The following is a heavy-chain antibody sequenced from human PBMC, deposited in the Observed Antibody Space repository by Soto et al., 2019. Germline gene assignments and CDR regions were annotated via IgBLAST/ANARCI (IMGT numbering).Heavy chain of an antibody. J-gene: IGHJ4*02. D-gene: IGHD1-26*01. V-gene: IGHV3-23*01. Sequence: EVQLLESGGGLVQPGGSLRLSCAASGFTFSSYAMSWARQAPGKGLEWVSAISGSGGSTYYADSVKGRFTISRDNSKNTLYLQMNSLRAEDTAVYYCAKSFNSGSYYRDYWGQGTLVTVSS. CDR3: AKSFNSGSYYRDY. CDR1: GFTFSSYA. CDR2: ISGSGGST.